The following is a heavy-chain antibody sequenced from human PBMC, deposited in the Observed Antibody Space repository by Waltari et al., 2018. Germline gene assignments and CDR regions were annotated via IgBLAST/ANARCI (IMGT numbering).Heavy chain of an antibody. V-gene: IGHV1-3*01. D-gene: IGHD1-26*01. CDR3: ARIVGERKWFDP. Sequence: QVQLVQSGAEVKKPGASVKVSCKASGYTFTSYAMHWVRQAPGHRLEWMGWINAGNGNTKYSQKFQGRVTITRDTSASTAYMELSSLRSEDTAVYYCARIVGERKWFDPWGQGTLVTVSS. CDR1: GYTFTSYA. CDR2: INAGNGNT. J-gene: IGHJ5*02.